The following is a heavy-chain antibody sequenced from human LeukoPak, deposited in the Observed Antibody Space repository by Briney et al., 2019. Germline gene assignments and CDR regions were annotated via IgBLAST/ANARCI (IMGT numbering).Heavy chain of an antibody. V-gene: IGHV1-46*01. CDR2: INPSGGST. CDR3: ARVPRHLYYYYGMDV. Sequence: ASVKVSCKASGYTFTSYYMHWVRQAPGQGLEWMGIINPSGGSTSYAQKFQGRVTMTRDTSTSTVYMELSSLRSEDTAVYYCARVPRHLYYYYGMDVWGQGTTVTVPS. CDR1: GYTFTSYY. J-gene: IGHJ6*02.